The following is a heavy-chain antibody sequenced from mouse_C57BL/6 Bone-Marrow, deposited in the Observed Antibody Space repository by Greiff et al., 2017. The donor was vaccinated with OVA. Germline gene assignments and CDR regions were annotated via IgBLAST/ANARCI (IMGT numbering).Heavy chain of an antibody. CDR3: ARYPITTVVATRGWYFDV. V-gene: IGHV1-85*01. CDR1: GYTFTSYD. J-gene: IGHJ1*03. Sequence: VQLQQSGPELVKPGASVKLSCKASGYTFTSYDINWVKQRPGQGLEWIGWIYPRDGSTKYNEKFKGKATLTVDTSSSTAYMELHSLTSEDSAVYFCARYPITTVVATRGWYFDVWGTGTTVTVSS. CDR2: IYPRDGST. D-gene: IGHD1-1*01.